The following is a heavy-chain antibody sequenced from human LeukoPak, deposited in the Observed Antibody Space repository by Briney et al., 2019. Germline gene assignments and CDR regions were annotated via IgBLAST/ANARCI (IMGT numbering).Heavy chain of an antibody. J-gene: IGHJ4*02. D-gene: IGHD2-15*01. CDR2: IYTSGST. CDR3: ARGRLRYCSGGSCYHFDY. CDR1: GGSISSYY. V-gene: IGHV4-4*07. Sequence: PSETLSLTCTVSGGSISSYYWSWIRQPAGKGLEWIGRIYTSGSTNYNPSLKSRVTMSVDTSKNQFSLKLSSVTAADTAVYYCARGRLRYCSGGSCYHFDYWGQGTLVTVSS.